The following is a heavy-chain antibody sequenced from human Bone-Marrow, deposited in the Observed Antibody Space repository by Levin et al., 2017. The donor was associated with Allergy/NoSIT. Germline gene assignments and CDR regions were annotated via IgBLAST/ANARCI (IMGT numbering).Heavy chain of an antibody. D-gene: IGHD4-23*01. J-gene: IGHJ3*01. CDR1: GDSVSNGNYY. V-gene: IGHV4-39*01. CDR2: IYYIGST. CDR3: ARNGTVVTPTGGAFDL. Sequence: ESLKISCTVSGDSVSNGNYYWGWIRQPPGKGLEWIGSIYYIGSTDYNPSLKSRVTISVDTSKNQFSLKLTSVTAADTALYYCARNGTVVTPTGGAFDLWGHGTMVIVSS.